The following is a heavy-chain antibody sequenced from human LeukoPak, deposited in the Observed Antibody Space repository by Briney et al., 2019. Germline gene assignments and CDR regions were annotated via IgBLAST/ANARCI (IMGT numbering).Heavy chain of an antibody. V-gene: IGHV3-21*01. D-gene: IGHD1-1*01. J-gene: IGHJ4*02. Sequence: GGSLRLSRAASGFTFSSYGMNWVRQAPGKGLEWVSSVSSSSSYIYYADSVKGRFTISRDNAKNSLSLQMNSLRAEDTAVYYCARDQRATASTGSYFDYWGQGTLVTVSS. CDR3: ARDQRATASTGSYFDY. CDR2: VSSSSSYI. CDR1: GFTFSSYG.